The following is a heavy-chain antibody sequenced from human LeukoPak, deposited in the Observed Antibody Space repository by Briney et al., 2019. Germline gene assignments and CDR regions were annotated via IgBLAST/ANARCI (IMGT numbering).Heavy chain of an antibody. V-gene: IGHV4-59*02. Sequence: SETLSLTCSVSGGSVSNNYWNWIRQPPGKGLEWIGYIYYRGSTNYNPSLKSRVTISLDTSANQLSLKLNSVTAADTAVYYCAKVRTTGYSTFDYWGQGTLVTVSS. J-gene: IGHJ4*02. CDR1: GGSVSNNY. CDR2: IYYRGST. D-gene: IGHD3-9*01. CDR3: AKVRTTGYSTFDY.